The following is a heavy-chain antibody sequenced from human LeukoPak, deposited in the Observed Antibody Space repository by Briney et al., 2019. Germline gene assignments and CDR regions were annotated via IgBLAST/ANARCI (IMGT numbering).Heavy chain of an antibody. V-gene: IGHV3-23*01. Sequence: GGSLRLSCAASGFTFSSYGIHWVRQAPGKGLEWVSVISKNGDTTYYADSVKGRFTISRDNSKNTLYLQMNSLRAEDTALYFCATRQFCSGGTCYGLSFWGQGTMVTIFS. J-gene: IGHJ3*01. D-gene: IGHD2-15*01. CDR3: ATRQFCSGGTCYGLSF. CDR2: ISKNGDTT. CDR1: GFTFSSYG.